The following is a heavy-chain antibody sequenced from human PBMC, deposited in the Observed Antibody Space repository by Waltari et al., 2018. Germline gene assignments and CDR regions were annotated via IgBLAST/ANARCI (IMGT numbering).Heavy chain of an antibody. J-gene: IGHJ5*02. D-gene: IGHD5-18*01. V-gene: IGHV3-9*01. Sequence: EVQLVESGGGLVQPGRSLRLSCAASGFTFDDYAMHWVRQAPGKGLEWVSGISGNSGSIGYADSVKGRFTISRDNAKNSLYLQMNSLRAEDTALYYCAKDREAMVEYNWFDPWGQGTLVTVSS. CDR2: ISGNSGSI. CDR1: GFTFDDYA. CDR3: AKDREAMVEYNWFDP.